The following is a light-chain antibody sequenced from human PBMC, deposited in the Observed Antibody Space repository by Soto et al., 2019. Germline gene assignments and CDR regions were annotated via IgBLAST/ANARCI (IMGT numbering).Light chain of an antibody. CDR2: KAS. Sequence: DIQMTQSPSTLSASVGDSVNFTCRASETTSNWLAWYQQKPGKAPKLLIYKASTLEKGVPSRFRGSRSGTDFTLTITHLQPDDVATYFCQQYNSYPLTFGGGTKVEI. V-gene: IGKV1-5*03. J-gene: IGKJ4*01. CDR3: QQYNSYPLT. CDR1: ETTSNW.